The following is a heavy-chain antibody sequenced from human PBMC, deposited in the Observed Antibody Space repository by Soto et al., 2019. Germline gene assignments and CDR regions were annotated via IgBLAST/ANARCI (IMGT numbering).Heavy chain of an antibody. J-gene: IGHJ6*03. D-gene: IGHD2-15*01. CDR1: GDSVSSNSAA. CDR2: TYYRSRWYN. Sequence: SQTLSLTCVISGDSVSSNSAAWNWIRQPPSRGLEWLGRTYYRSRWYNDYAVSVKSRIIINSDTSQNQFSLQLNSVTPEDTAVYYCARGRTLVVVASQNYYYYYMDVWDKGTTVTVSS. CDR3: ARGRTLVVVASQNYYYYYMDV. V-gene: IGHV6-1*01.